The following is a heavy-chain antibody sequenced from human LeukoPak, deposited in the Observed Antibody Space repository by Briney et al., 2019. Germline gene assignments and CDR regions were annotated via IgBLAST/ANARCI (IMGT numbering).Heavy chain of an antibody. CDR1: GGSISSSSYY. V-gene: IGHV4-39*01. Sequence: KPSGTLSLTCTVSGGSISSSSYYWGWIRQPPGKGLEWIGSIYYSGSTYYNPSLKSRVTISVDTSKNQFSLKLSSVTAADTAVYYCARQRRGSYFDYWGQGTLVTVSS. J-gene: IGHJ4*02. CDR2: IYYSGST. D-gene: IGHD1-26*01. CDR3: ARQRRGSYFDY.